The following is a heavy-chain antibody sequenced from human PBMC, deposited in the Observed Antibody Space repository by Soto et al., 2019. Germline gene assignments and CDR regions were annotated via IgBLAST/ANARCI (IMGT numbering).Heavy chain of an antibody. D-gene: IGHD3-22*01. CDR3: VTGYYDSSGYYNFDY. CDR1: GFTFSSYS. V-gene: IGHV3-48*02. Sequence: EVQLVESGGGLVQPGGSLRLSCAASGFTFSSYSMNWVRQAPGKGLEWVSYISSSSSTIYYADSVKGRFTISRDNAKNSLYLQMNSLRDEDTAVYYCVTGYYDSSGYYNFDYWGQGTLVTVSS. CDR2: ISSSSSTI. J-gene: IGHJ4*02.